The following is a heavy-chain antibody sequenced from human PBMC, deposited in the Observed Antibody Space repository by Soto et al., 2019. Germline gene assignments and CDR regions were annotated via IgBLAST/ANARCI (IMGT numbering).Heavy chain of an antibody. CDR1: GFTFRNYA. D-gene: IGHD3-22*01. CDR2: ISVSGGST. J-gene: IGHJ4*02. V-gene: IGHV3-23*01. CDR3: ARNKGGSYYDSCGSFDY. Sequence: GGSLRLSCAASGFTFRNYAMNWVRQAPGKGLEWVSGISVSGGSTYYADSVKGRFTISRDNSKNTLYLQMNSLRADDTAVYYCARNKGGSYYDSCGSFDYWGQGTLVTVSS.